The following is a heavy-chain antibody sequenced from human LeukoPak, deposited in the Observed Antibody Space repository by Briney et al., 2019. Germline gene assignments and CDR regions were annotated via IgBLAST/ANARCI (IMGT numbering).Heavy chain of an antibody. D-gene: IGHD3-10*01. CDR1: GFTFTSYA. Sequence: PGGSLRLSCAASGFTFTSYAMSWVRQAPGKGLEWVSAISGDASGTYYTDSVKGRFTISRDNSKNTLFLQMNSLRAEDTAVYYCARRQSGSGKSFDYWGQGTLVTVSS. J-gene: IGHJ4*02. CDR2: ISGDASGT. V-gene: IGHV3-23*01. CDR3: ARRQSGSGKSFDY.